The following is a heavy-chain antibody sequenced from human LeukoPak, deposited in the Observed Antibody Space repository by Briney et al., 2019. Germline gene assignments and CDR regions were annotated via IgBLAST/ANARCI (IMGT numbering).Heavy chain of an antibody. V-gene: IGHV3-30*18. J-gene: IGHJ4*02. CDR1: GFTFSSYG. D-gene: IGHD3-9*01. CDR2: ISYDGRNK. CDR3: AKMDIDWLLYY. Sequence: PGRSLRLSCAASGFTFSSYGMHWVRQAPGKGLEWVAVISYDGRNKYYADSVKGRFTVSRDNPKNTLYLQMNSLRAEDTAVYYCAKMDIDWLLYYWGQGTLVTVSS.